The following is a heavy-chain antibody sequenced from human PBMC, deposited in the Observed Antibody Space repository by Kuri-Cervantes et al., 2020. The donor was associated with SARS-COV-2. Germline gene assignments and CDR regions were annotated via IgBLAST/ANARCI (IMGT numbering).Heavy chain of an antibody. CDR1: GFTFSSYS. CDR2: ISSSSSYI. V-gene: IGHV3-21*01. D-gene: IGHD3-3*01. J-gene: IGHJ6*03. Sequence: GGSLRLSCAASGFTFSSYSMNWVRQAPGKGLEWVSSISSSSSYIYYADSVKGRFTISRDNAKSSLYLQMNSLRAEDTAVYYCARASGYDFWSGYNYYYYYMDVWGKGTTVTVSS. CDR3: ARASGYDFWSGYNYYYYYMDV.